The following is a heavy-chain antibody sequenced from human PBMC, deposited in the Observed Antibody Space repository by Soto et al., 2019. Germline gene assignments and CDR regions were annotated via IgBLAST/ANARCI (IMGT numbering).Heavy chain of an antibody. J-gene: IGHJ6*02. CDR3: ARTSMQSRGYSYGHGGMDV. CDR1: GYSFTRYW. Sequence: PGESLKISCNGSGYSFTRYWISWVRQLPGEGLEWMGRIDPSDSYTNYSPSFQGHVTISADKSISTAYLQWSSLKASDTAMYYCARTSMQSRGYSYGHGGMDVWGQGTTVTVSS. D-gene: IGHD5-18*01. CDR2: IDPSDSYT. V-gene: IGHV5-10-1*01.